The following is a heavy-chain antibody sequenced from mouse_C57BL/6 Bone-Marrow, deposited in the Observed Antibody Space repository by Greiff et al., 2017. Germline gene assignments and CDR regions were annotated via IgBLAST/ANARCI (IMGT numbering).Heavy chain of an antibody. CDR2: IYPRSGNT. D-gene: IGHD4-1*01. CDR3: ARFWAYWYFDV. V-gene: IGHV1-81*01. J-gene: IGHJ1*03. CDR1: GYTFTSYG. Sequence: QVQLQQSGAELARPGASVKLSCKASGYTFTSYGISWVKQRTGQGLEWIGEIYPRSGNTYYNEKFKGKATLTADKSSSTAYMELRSLTSEDSAVYFCARFWAYWYFDVWGTGTTVTVSS.